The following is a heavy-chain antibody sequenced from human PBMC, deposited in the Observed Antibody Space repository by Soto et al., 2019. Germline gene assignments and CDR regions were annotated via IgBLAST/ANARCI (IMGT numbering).Heavy chain of an antibody. CDR2: INPSGGST. CDR1: GYTFTSYY. Sequence: ASVKVSCAASGYTFTSYYMHWVRQAPGQGLEWMGIINPSGGSTSYAQKFQGRVTMTRDTSTSTVYMELSSLRSEDTAVYYCARRSSSWDRYYGMDVWGQGTTVTVSS. D-gene: IGHD6-13*01. CDR3: ARRSSSWDRYYGMDV. J-gene: IGHJ6*02. V-gene: IGHV1-46*01.